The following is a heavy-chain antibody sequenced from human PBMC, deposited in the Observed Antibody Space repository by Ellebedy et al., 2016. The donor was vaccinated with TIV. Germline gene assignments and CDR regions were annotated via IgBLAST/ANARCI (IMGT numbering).Heavy chain of an antibody. CDR1: GFTFSSHS. CDR2: ISGTGITT. V-gene: IGHV3-48*04. Sequence: GESLKISCAASGFTFSSHSINWVRQAPGKGLEWVSYISGTGITTNYADSVEGRSNISRDNAKNSVFLHMHHLRPEDTAVYFCARNDRQRGFDSWGQGTLVTVSS. CDR3: ARNDRQRGFDS. J-gene: IGHJ4*02.